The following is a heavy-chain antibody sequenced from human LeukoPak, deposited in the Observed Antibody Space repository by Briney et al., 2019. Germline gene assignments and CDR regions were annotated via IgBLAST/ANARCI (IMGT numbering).Heavy chain of an antibody. CDR1: GGSISSYY. D-gene: IGHD3-3*01. CDR2: IYYSGST. J-gene: IGHJ6*02. V-gene: IGHV4-59*08. CDR3: ARHIRYYHFWSGPRNYYYGMDV. Sequence: NPSETLSLTCSVSGGSISSYYWSWIRLPPGKGLEWIGYIYYSGSTNYNPSLKSRVTISVDTSKNQFSLRLSSVTAADTAVYYCARHIRYYHFWSGPRNYYYGMDVWGQGTTVTVSS.